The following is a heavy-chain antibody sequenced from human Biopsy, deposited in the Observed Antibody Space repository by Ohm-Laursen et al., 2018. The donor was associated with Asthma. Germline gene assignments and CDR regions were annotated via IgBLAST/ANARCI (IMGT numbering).Heavy chain of an antibody. D-gene: IGHD3-3*01. J-gene: IGHJ4*02. CDR2: IYYTGTT. CDR1: GGSICGIY. V-gene: IGHV4-59*01. CDR3: ARDFGGGYYFDN. Sequence: VSLSFTCTVSGGSICGIYWIWMRQPPGQGWVWIGYIYYTGTTNYNPSIKSRVSISVDTSKNQFSLKLTSVTAAATAVYYWARDFGGGYYFDNGGQGSLVTVSP.